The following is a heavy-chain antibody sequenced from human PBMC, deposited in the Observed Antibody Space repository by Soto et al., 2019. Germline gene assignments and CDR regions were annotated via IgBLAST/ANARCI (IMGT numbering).Heavy chain of an antibody. CDR2: IYHSGST. J-gene: IGHJ6*02. D-gene: IGHD6-19*01. Sequence: QVQLQESGPGLVKPSGTLSLTCAVSGGSISSSNWWSWVRQPPGKGLEWIGEIYHSGSTNYNPSLKSRVTTSVDKSKNQFSLKLSSVTAADTAVYYCARDRSIAVAGTIYYYYGMDVWGQGTTVTVSS. V-gene: IGHV4-4*02. CDR1: GGSISSSNW. CDR3: ARDRSIAVAGTIYYYYGMDV.